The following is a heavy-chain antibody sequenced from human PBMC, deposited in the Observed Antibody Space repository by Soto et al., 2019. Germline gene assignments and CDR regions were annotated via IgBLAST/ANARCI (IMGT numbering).Heavy chain of an antibody. D-gene: IGHD6-25*01. CDR3: ARDKISSGADY. V-gene: IGHV3-30-3*01. CDR1: GFTFSSYA. Sequence: QVQLVESGGGVVQPGRSLRLSCAASGFTFSSYAMHWVRQAPGKGLEWVAVMSYDGSNKYYADSLKGRFTISRDNSKNTLYLQMNRLRGEDTAVYYCARDKISSGADYWGQGTLVTVSS. CDR2: MSYDGSNK. J-gene: IGHJ4*02.